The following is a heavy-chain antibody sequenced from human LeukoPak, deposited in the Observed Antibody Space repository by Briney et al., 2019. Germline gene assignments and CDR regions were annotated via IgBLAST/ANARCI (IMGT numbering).Heavy chain of an antibody. CDR1: GFTLSNYA. Sequence: GGSLRLSCAASGFTLSNYAMNWVRQAPGKGLEWVSGISYIDVETYYADSVKGRFTISSDNSMNTLYLQTDSLTVEDTAVYYCAKRTRDGFNTPIDFWGQGTLVTVS. J-gene: IGHJ4*02. V-gene: IGHV3-23*01. D-gene: IGHD5-24*01. CDR3: AKRTRDGFNTPIDF. CDR2: ISYIDVET.